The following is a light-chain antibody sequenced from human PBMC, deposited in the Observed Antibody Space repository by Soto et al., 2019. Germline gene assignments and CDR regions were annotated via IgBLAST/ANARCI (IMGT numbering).Light chain of an antibody. CDR1: TSDVGHYDY. CDR2: DVS. CDR3: SSFTTSTTFV. J-gene: IGLJ1*01. V-gene: IGLV2-14*03. Sequence: QSVLAQPASVSGSPGQSITISCTGTTSDVGHYDYVSWFRQHPGKVPKLIIYDVSHWPSGVYERFPGSKSGNTATLTISGLQAEDEADYYCSSFTTSTTFVFGTGTKVTVL.